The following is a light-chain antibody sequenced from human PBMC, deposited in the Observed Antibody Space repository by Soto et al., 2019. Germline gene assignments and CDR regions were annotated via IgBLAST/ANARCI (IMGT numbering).Light chain of an antibody. J-gene: IGKJ4*01. CDR2: DTS. CDR3: QQRNTWLT. V-gene: IGKV3-11*01. Sequence: EIVLTQSPATLSLSPGERATLSCRSSQSVGTYLAWYQQKPGQAPRLLIYDTSNRATGIPARFSGSGSGTDFTLTISSLEPEDFAVYYCQQRNTWLTLGGGTKVEIK. CDR1: QSVGTY.